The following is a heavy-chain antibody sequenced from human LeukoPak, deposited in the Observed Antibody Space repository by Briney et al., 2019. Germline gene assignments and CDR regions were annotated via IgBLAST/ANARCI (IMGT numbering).Heavy chain of an antibody. CDR2: ISGSGGST. Sequence: PGGSLRLSCAASGFTFSSYAMSWVRQAPGKGLEWVSAISGSGGSTYYADSVKGWFTISRDNSKNTLYLQMNSLRAEDTAVYYCAKDHGLIVVATPGYWGQGTLATVSS. J-gene: IGHJ4*02. CDR3: AKDHGLIVVATPGY. V-gene: IGHV3-23*01. CDR1: GFTFSSYA. D-gene: IGHD3-22*01.